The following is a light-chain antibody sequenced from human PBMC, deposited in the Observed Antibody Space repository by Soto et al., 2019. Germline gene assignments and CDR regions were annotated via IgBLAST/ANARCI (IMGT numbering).Light chain of an antibody. CDR2: EVS. CDR3: CSYAGGNNFYV. V-gene: IGLV2-8*01. Sequence: QSVLTQPPSASGSPGQSVTISCTGTSSDVGGYNYVSWYQQHPGKAPKLIIYEVSQRPSGVPDRFSGSKSGNTASLTVSGLQAEDEADYYCCSYAGGNNFYVFGAGTK. CDR1: SSDVGGYNY. J-gene: IGLJ1*01.